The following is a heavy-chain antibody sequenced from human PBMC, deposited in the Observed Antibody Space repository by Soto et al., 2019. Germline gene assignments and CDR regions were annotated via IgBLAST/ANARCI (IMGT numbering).Heavy chain of an antibody. CDR1: GFTFSSYG. J-gene: IGHJ4*02. CDR3: ANSITGTICPDY. V-gene: IGHV3-33*06. D-gene: IGHD1-7*01. CDR2: IWYDGSNK. Sequence: QVQLVESGGGVVQPGRSLRLSCAASGFTFSSYGMHWVRQAPGKGLEWVAVIWYDGSNKDYADSVKGRFTISRDNSKNTLYLQMNSLRAEDTAVYYCANSITGTICPDYWGQGSLVTV.